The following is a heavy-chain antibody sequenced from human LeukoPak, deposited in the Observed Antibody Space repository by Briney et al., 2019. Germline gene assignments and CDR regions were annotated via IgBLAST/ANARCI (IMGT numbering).Heavy chain of an antibody. V-gene: IGHV3-43D*04. Sequence: GGSLRLSCAASGFTFDDYAMHWVRQAPGKGLEWVSLISWDGGSTYYADSVKGRFTISRDNSKNSLYLQMNSLRAEDTALHYCAKDFTAEYVWGSYSYGYYGMDVWGKGTTVTVSS. J-gene: IGHJ6*04. CDR1: GFTFDDYA. D-gene: IGHD3-16*01. CDR3: AKDFTAEYVWGSYSYGYYGMDV. CDR2: ISWDGGST.